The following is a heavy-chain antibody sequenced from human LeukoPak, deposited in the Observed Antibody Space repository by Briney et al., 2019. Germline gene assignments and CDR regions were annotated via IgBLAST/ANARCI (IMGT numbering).Heavy chain of an antibody. CDR3: ARDTWNFDY. Sequence: QSGGSLRLSCAASGFTFSSYGMHWVRQAPGKGLEWVAVISYDGSNKYYADSVEGRFTISRDNSKNTLYLQMNSLRAEDTAVYYCARDTWNFDYWGQGTLVTVSS. CDR2: ISYDGSNK. D-gene: IGHD1-1*01. J-gene: IGHJ4*02. CDR1: GFTFSSYG. V-gene: IGHV3-30*19.